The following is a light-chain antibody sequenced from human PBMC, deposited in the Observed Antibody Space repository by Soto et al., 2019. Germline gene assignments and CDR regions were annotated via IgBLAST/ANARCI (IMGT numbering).Light chain of an antibody. CDR3: CSYAGSYSLGV. Sequence: QSALTQPASVSGSPGQSITISCTGTSSDVGGNKYVSWYQQYPGKVPKLIIFDVTKRSSEAPDRFSGSKSGNSASLTISGLRAEDEADYFCCSYAGSYSLGVFGGGTKLTVL. CDR1: SSDVGGNKY. J-gene: IGLJ3*02. V-gene: IGLV2-11*01. CDR2: DVT.